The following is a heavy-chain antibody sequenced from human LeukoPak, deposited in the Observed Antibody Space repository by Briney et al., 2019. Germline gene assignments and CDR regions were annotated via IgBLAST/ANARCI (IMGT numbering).Heavy chain of an antibody. J-gene: IGHJ4*02. Sequence: PGGSLRLSCAASGFTFSSYSMNWVRQAPGKGLEWVSSISSSSSYIYYADSVKGRFTISRDNAKNSLYLQMNSLRAEDTAVYYCARVGGQQLVLSSYYFDYWGQGTLVTVSS. CDR1: GFTFSSYS. CDR2: ISSSSSYI. CDR3: ARVGGQQLVLSSYYFDY. V-gene: IGHV3-21*01. D-gene: IGHD6-13*01.